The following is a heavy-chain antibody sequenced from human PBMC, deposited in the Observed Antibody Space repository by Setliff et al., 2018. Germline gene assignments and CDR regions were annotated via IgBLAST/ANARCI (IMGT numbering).Heavy chain of an antibody. CDR3: ARTRYGLGGRPY. CDR2: IDPSGDT. Sequence: PSETLSLTCTVSGGSISSGSHYWTWIRQPTGKRLEWIGHIDPSGDTNYSPSLKSRVTISRDTSKNQLSLELTSVTAADTAVYYCARTRYGLGGRPYWGQGTLVTVSS. V-gene: IGHV4-61*09. J-gene: IGHJ4*02. CDR1: GGSISSGSHY. D-gene: IGHD2-15*01.